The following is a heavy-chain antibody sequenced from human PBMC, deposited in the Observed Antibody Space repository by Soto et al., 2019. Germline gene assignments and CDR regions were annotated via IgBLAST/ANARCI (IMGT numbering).Heavy chain of an antibody. CDR3: TTRGNYYYYYGIDA. CDR1: GFSFSHAW. V-gene: IGHV3-15*01. J-gene: IGHJ6*02. D-gene: IGHD3-10*01. Sequence: GGSLRLSWAAAGFSFSHAWMTWVRQAPGKGLEWVGHISGRVHGATADYAAPVKGRFTISRDDSESTLYLEMNSLKTEDTGIYYCTTRGNYYYYYGIDAWGQGTTVTVSS. CDR2: ISGRVHGATA.